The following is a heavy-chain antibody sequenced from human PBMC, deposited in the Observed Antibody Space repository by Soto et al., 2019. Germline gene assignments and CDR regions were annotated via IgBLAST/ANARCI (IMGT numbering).Heavy chain of an antibody. V-gene: IGHV3-23*01. J-gene: IGHJ6*02. CDR1: GFTFSSYA. CDR3: AKVRPSLGGTGRGAMDV. Sequence: EVQLLESGGGLVQPGGSLRLSCAASGFTFSSYAMSWVRQSPGNGLEWVSAISGTGGSTYHANSVKGRFTVSRDNSKDTLYLQMHGLRADDTAVYYCAKVRPSLGGTGRGAMDVWGQGTTVTVSS. D-gene: IGHD3-16*01. CDR2: ISGTGGST.